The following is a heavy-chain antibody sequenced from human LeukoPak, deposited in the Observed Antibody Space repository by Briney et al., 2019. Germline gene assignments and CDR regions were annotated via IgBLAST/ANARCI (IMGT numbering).Heavy chain of an antibody. J-gene: IGHJ4*02. Sequence: PSETLSLTCTVSSGPISSYHWSWIRQPAGKGLEWIGRIHTSGSTNYNPSLKSRVPMSLDTPKNQFSLKLSSVTAADTAVSYCHMYSYDSSGYYSVYWGQGTPVTVSS. CDR3: HMYSYDSSGYYSVY. D-gene: IGHD3-22*01. CDR1: SGPISSYH. V-gene: IGHV4-4*07. CDR2: IHTSGST.